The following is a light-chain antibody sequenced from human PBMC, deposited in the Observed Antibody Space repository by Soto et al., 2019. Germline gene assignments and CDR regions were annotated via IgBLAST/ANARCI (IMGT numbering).Light chain of an antibody. Sequence: QSALTQPASVSGSPGQSITISCTGPSGDVLSYDAVSWYQHHPGKAPKLLIYEGTKRPSGVSDRFSGPKSGHMASLTISGLQAEDEADYYCCLYAYDNGWFFGGGTKLTVL. CDR2: EGT. J-gene: IGLJ3*02. CDR1: SGDVLSYDA. V-gene: IGLV2-23*01. CDR3: CLYAYDNGWF.